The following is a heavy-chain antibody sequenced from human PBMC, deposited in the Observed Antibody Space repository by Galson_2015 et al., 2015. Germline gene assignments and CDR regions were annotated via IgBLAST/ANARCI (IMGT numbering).Heavy chain of an antibody. V-gene: IGHV6-1*01. CDR3: ARARGSYPTFDY. CDR2: TYYRSKWYN. J-gene: IGHJ4*02. D-gene: IGHD1-26*01. Sequence: CAISGDSVSSNSVAWNWIRQSPSRGLEWLGRTYYRSKWYNEYAVSVKSRITINPDTSKNQFSLQLNSVSPEDTAVYYCARARGSYPTFDYWGQGTLVTVSS. CDR1: GDSVSSNSVA.